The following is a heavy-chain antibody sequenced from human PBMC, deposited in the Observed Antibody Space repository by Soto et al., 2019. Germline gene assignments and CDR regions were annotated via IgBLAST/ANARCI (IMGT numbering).Heavy chain of an antibody. J-gene: IGHJ6*02. CDR2: IIPIFGTA. CDR1: GGTFSSYA. D-gene: IGHD3-9*01. Sequence: QVQLVQSGAEVKKPGSSVKVSCKASGGTFSSYAISWVRQAPGQGLEWMGGIIPIFGTANYAQKFQGRVTITADESTSTAYVELSSLRSEDTAVYYCARGAYDILIGTSYYYYYGMDVWGQGTTVTVSS. V-gene: IGHV1-69*01. CDR3: ARGAYDILIGTSYYYYYGMDV.